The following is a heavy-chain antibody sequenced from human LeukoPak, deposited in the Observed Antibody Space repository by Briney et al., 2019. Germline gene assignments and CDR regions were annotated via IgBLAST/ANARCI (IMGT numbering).Heavy chain of an antibody. CDR1: GGSISSGTYY. Sequence: SETLSLTCTVSGGSISSGTYYWSWIRQHPGKGLEWIGYIYYSGSTSYNPSLKSRVTISVDTSKNQFSLKLSSVTAADTAMYYCARDLSNYDYIWGSYRATDAFHIWGQGTMVTVSS. D-gene: IGHD3-16*02. J-gene: IGHJ3*02. CDR3: ARDLSNYDYIWGSYRATDAFHI. V-gene: IGHV4-31*03. CDR2: IYYSGST.